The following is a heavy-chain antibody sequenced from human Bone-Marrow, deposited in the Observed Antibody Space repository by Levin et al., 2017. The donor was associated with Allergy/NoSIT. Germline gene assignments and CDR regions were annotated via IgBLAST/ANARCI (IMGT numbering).Heavy chain of an antibody. CDR1: GGSISSSSYY. CDR3: ARRRGYSYGYFADWFDP. J-gene: IGHJ5*02. CDR2: IYYSGST. D-gene: IGHD5-18*01. Sequence: SETLSLTCTVSGGSISSSSYYWGWIRQPPGKGLEWIGSIYYSGSTYYNPSLKSRVTISVDTSKNQFSLKLSSVTAADTAVYYCARRRGYSYGYFADWFDPWGQGTLVTVSS. V-gene: IGHV4-39*01.